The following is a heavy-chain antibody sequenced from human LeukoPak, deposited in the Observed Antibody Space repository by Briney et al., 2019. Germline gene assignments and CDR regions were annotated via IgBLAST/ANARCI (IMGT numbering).Heavy chain of an antibody. CDR2: IYYSGST. V-gene: IGHV4-59*01. CDR1: GGSISSSY. CDR3: ARERASPASPSYGMDV. Sequence: SETLSLTCTVSGGSISSSYWSWIRQPPGKGLEWIGYIYYSGSTDYNPSLKSRVTISVDTSKNQFSLKLSSVTAADTAVYYCARERASPASPSYGMDVWGQGTTVTVSS. J-gene: IGHJ6*02.